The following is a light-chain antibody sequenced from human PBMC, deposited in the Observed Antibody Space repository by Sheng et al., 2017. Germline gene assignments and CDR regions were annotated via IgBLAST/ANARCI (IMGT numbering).Light chain of an antibody. J-gene: IGKJ3*01. CDR2: GAS. CDR1: QTVPHNY. Sequence: EIVLTQSPGTLSLSPGERATLSCRASQTVPHNYLAWYQQKPGQAPRLLIYGASRRATGIPGRFSGSGSGTDFTLTISRLEPEDFAVFYCQQYGNSFTFGPGTKVDIK. V-gene: IGKV3-20*01. CDR3: QQYGNSFT.